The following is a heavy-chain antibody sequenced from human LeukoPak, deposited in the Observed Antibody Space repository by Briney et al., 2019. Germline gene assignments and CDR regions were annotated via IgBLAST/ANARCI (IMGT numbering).Heavy chain of an antibody. CDR3: VKSREYYSRSGSIYNYYYYYMDV. V-gene: IGHV3-21*01. CDR2: ISYSSKSI. J-gene: IGHJ6*03. CDR1: GTTFSGYS. D-gene: IGHD3-10*01. Sequence: GGSLRLSCAASGTTFSGYSMNWVRQSPGKGLEWVSFISYSSKSIYYADSVKGRFTISRDNAKKSLYLQMNSLRAEDTAVYYCVKSREYYSRSGSIYNYYYYYMDVWGKGTTVTVSS.